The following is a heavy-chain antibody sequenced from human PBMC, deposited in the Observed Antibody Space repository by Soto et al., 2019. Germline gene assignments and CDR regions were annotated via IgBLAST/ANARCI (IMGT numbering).Heavy chain of an antibody. V-gene: IGHV3-30-3*01. CDR1: GFTFSSYA. CDR3: ARDEDRSSWLDAFDI. CDR2: ISYDGSNK. J-gene: IGHJ3*02. D-gene: IGHD6-13*01. Sequence: GGSLRLSCAASGFTFSSYAMHWVRQAPGKGLEWVAVISYDGSNKYYADSVKGRFTISRDNSKNTLYLQMNSLRAEDTAVYYCARDEDRSSWLDAFDIWGQGTMVTVSS.